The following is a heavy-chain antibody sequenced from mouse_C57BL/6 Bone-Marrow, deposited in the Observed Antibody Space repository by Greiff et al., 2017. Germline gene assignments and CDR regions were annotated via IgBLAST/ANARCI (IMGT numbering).Heavy chain of an antibody. D-gene: IGHD2-5*01. CDR2: FYPGSGSI. Sequence: VQLQQSGAELVKPGASVKLSCKASGYTFTEYTIHWVKQRSGQGLEWIGWFYPGSGSIKYNEKFKDKATLTVDKSSSTAYMELSRLTSEDSAVYFCARHEGIYSNYLYWYFDVWGTGTTVTVSS. V-gene: IGHV1-62-2*01. CDR3: ARHEGIYSNYLYWYFDV. J-gene: IGHJ1*03. CDR1: GYTFTEYT.